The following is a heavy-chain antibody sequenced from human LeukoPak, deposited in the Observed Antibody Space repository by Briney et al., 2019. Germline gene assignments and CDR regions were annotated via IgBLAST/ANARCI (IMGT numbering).Heavy chain of an antibody. J-gene: IGHJ6*03. V-gene: IGHV1-69*05. D-gene: IGHD3-3*01. Sequence: GSSVKVSCKASGGTFSSYAISWVRQAPGQGLEWMGGIIPIFGTANYAQKFQGRVRITTDESTSTAYMELSSLRSEDTAVYYCASRTPRGSGYYTDYYYYMDVWGKGTTVTVSS. CDR1: GGTFSSYA. CDR2: IIPIFGTA. CDR3: ASRTPRGSGYYTDYYYYMDV.